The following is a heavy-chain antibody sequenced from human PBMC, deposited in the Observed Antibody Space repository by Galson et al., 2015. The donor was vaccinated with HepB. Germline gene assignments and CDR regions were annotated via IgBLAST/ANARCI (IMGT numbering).Heavy chain of an antibody. V-gene: IGHV1-69*04. CDR3: ARDPGSGDAFDI. J-gene: IGHJ3*02. CDR1: GGTFSSYT. D-gene: IGHD6-25*01. Sequence: QSGAEVKKPGASVKVSCKASGGTFSSYTISWVRQAPGQGLEWMGRIIPILGIANYAQKFQGRVTITADKSTSTAYMELSSLRSEDTAVYYCARDPGSGDAFDIWGQGTMVTVSS. CDR2: IIPILGIA.